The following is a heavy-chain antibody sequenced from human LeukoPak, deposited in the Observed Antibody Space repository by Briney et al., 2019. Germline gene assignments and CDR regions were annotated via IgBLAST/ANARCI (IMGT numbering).Heavy chain of an antibody. V-gene: IGHV4-4*07. CDR2: SYTRGST. CDR1: GGSISSYY. J-gene: IGHJ6*02. Sequence: PWETLSLTCTVSGGSISSYYWSWTRQPAGKGLEWIGRSYTRGSTNYNPSLKSLGSMSVDTSKTQFSLKLSCVTAADTAGYYCARDISYYYYYDMDVGGQGTTVTVSS. CDR3: ARDISYYYYYDMDV. D-gene: IGHD3-9*01.